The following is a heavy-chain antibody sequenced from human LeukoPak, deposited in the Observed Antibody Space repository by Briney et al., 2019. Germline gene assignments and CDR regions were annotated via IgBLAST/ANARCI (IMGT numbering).Heavy chain of an antibody. V-gene: IGHV4-34*01. D-gene: IGHD5-12*01. CDR1: GGSFSGYY. Sequence: SETLSLTCAVYGGSFSGYYWSWLRQHPGKGLEWIGYIYYSGSTHYNPSLKSRVTISVDTSKNQFSLKLNSVTAADTAVYYCARHTRPGYSGYENAFGIWGQGTMVTVSS. CDR2: IYYSGST. J-gene: IGHJ3*02. CDR3: ARHTRPGYSGYENAFGI.